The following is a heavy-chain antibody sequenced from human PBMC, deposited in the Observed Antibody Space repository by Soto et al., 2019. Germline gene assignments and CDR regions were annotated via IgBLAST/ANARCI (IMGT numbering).Heavy chain of an antibody. CDR2: INHSGST. Sequence: SETLSLTCAVYGGSFSGYYWSWIRQPPGKGLEWIGEINHSGSTNYNPSLKSRVTISVDTSKNQFSLKLSSVTAADTAVYYCARGRPVDYWGQGTLVTVSS. D-gene: IGHD6-19*01. CDR3: ARGRPVDY. V-gene: IGHV4-34*01. CDR1: GGSFSGYY. J-gene: IGHJ4*02.